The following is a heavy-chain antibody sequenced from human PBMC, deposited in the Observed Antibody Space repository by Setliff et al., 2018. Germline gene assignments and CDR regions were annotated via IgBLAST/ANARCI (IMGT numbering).Heavy chain of an antibody. CDR1: GGTFGSYA. V-gene: IGHV1-69*06. J-gene: IGHJ4*02. Sequence: SVKVSCKASGGTFGSYAISWVRQGPGQGLGWKGGIMPIFGTANYAQKFQGRVTITADKSKSTAYMELSSLRSEDTAVYYRARRGLGYDFWSGYYPLYYYDYWGPGTLVTAAS. D-gene: IGHD3-3*01. CDR3: ARRGLGYDFWSGYYPLYYYDY. CDR2: IMPIFGTA.